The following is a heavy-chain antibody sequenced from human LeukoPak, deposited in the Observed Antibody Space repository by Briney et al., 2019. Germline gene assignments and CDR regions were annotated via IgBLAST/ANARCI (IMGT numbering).Heavy chain of an antibody. CDR2: ISYDGSNK. V-gene: IGHV3-30*09. CDR1: GFTFSSYD. J-gene: IGHJ4*02. CDR3: ARANTPFADY. Sequence: GGSLRLFCAASGFTFSSYDMHGARQAPGKGLEWVAVISYDGSNKYYADSVKGRFAISRENSKNTVYLKMNSLRVEDTAVYYCARANTPFADYWGQGTLVTVSS. D-gene: IGHD2-2*02.